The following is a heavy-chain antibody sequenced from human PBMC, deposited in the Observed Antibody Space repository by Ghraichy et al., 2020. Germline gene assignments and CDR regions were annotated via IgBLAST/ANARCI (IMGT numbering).Heavy chain of an antibody. Sequence: GGSLRLSCAASGFTFSSYGMHWVRQAPGKGLEWVAVISYDGSNKYYADSVKGRFTISRDNSKNTLYLQMNSLRAEDTAVYYCAKDHRLRWHPLWLFDYWGQGTLVTVSS. CDR1: GFTFSSYG. CDR2: ISYDGSNK. CDR3: AKDHRLRWHPLWLFDY. D-gene: IGHD5-24*01. V-gene: IGHV3-30*18. J-gene: IGHJ4*02.